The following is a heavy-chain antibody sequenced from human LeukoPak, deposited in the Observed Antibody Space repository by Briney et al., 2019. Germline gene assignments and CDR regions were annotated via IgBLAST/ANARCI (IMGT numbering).Heavy chain of an antibody. CDR1: GFTFDDYA. V-gene: IGHV3-9*01. J-gene: IGHJ4*02. D-gene: IGHD2-2*02. CDR2: ISWNSGSI. CDR3: AKDIRYCSSTSCYTSVFDY. Sequence: GRSLRLSCAASGFTFDDYAMHWVRQAPGKGLERVSGISWNSGSIGYADSVKGRFTISRDNAKNSLYLQMNSLRAEDTALYYCAKDIRYCSSTSCYTSVFDYWGQGTLVTVSS.